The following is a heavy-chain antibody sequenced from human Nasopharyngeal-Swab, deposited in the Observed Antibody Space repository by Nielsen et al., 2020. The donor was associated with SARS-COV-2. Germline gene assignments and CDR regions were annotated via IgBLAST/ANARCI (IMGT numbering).Heavy chain of an antibody. J-gene: IGHJ4*02. V-gene: IGHV3-33*01. Sequence: WIRQPPGKGLEWVAVIWYDGSNKYHADSVKGRFTISRDNSKNMLYLQMNSLRAEDTAVYYCARVPGDTAMASDYWGQGTLVTVSS. CDR2: IWYDGSNK. D-gene: IGHD5-18*01. CDR3: ARVPGDTAMASDY.